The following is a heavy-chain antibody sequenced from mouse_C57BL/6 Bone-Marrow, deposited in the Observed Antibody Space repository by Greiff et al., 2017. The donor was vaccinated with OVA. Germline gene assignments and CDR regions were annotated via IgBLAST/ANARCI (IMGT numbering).Heavy chain of an antibody. D-gene: IGHD1-1*01. J-gene: IGHJ2*01. V-gene: IGHV1-55*01. CDR1: GYTFTSYW. Sequence: VQLQQPGAELVKPGASVKMSCKASGYTFTSYWITWVKQRPGQGLEWIGDIYPGSGSTNYNEKFKSKATLTVDKSSSTAYMQLSSLTSEDSAVYYDARDGRDYYGSSYWGQGTTLTVSS. CDR3: ARDGRDYYGSSY. CDR2: IYPGSGST.